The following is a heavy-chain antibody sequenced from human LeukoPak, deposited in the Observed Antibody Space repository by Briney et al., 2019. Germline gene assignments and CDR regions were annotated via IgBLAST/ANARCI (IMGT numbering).Heavy chain of an antibody. J-gene: IGHJ4*02. D-gene: IGHD2-15*01. CDR1: GGTFSSYA. CDR2: IIPIFGTA. Sequence: ASVKVSCKASGGTFSSYAISWVRQAPGQGLEWMRGIIPIFGTANYAQKFQGRVTITADESTSTAYMELSSLRSEDTAVYYCARDAPYCSGGSCHPCLACGIWGQGTLVTVSS. CDR3: ARDAPYCSGGSCHPCLACGI. V-gene: IGHV1-69*13.